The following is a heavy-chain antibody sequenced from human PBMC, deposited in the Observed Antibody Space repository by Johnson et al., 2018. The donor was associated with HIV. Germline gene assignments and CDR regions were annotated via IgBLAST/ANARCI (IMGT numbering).Heavy chain of an antibody. Sequence: QVQLVESGGGLVKPGGSLRLSCAASGFTFSDYYVSWIRQAPGKGLEWVSYISGSGSTIYYTDSVKGRFTISRDNARNSLDLQMHSRRVEDTAVYYWAREGYSGTYFSAFDIWGRGTLVTVSS. CDR3: AREGYSGTYFSAFDI. D-gene: IGHD1-1*01. CDR1: GFTFSDYY. V-gene: IGHV3-11*04. CDR2: ISGSGSTI. J-gene: IGHJ3*02.